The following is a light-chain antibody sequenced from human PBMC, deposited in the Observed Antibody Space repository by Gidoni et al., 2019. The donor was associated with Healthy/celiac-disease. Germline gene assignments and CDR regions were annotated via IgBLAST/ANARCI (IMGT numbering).Light chain of an antibody. CDR2: AAS. V-gene: IGKV1-39*01. CDR3: QQSYSTVDT. Sequence: DIQMTQSPSSLSASVGDRVTITCRASQSISSYLNWYQQKPGKATKLLIDAASSVQSGGPSRFSGSGSGTDFTLTSSSLQPEDLATYYCQQSYSTVDTFGQGTKLEIK. J-gene: IGKJ2*01. CDR1: QSISSY.